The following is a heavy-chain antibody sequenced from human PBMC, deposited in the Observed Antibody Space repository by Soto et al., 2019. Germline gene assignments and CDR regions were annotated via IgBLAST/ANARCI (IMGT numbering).Heavy chain of an antibody. D-gene: IGHD6-13*01. CDR3: ARGRRPIAGGGFDY. CDR2: ISYDGSNK. J-gene: IGHJ4*02. CDR1: GFTFSSYA. Sequence: QVQLVESGGGVVQPGRSLRLSCAASGFTFSSYAMHWVRQAPGKGLEWVAVISYDGSNKYYADSVKGRFTISGDNSKNTLYLQMNSLRAEDTAVYYCARGRRPIAGGGFDYWGQGTLVTVSS. V-gene: IGHV3-30-3*01.